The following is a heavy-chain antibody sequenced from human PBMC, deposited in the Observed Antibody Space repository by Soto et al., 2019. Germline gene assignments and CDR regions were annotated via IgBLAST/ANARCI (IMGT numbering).Heavy chain of an antibody. CDR3: ARDVI. J-gene: IGHJ4*02. CDR2: IKQDESEK. V-gene: IGHV3-7*05. CDR1: GFTFGSFW. Sequence: EVQLVESGGGLVQPGGSLRLSCATSGFTFGSFWMSWVRQAPGKGLEWVASIKQDESEKNYVDSVRGRFTISRDNGKNSLYLQMNSLRPDDTAIYYCARDVIWGQGSLVTVSS.